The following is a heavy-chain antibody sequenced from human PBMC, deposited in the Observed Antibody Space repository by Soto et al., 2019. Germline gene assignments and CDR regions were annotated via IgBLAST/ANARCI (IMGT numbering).Heavy chain of an antibody. Sequence: GGSLRLSCTASGFTFGDYAMSWFRQAPGKGLEWVGFIRSKAYGGTTEYAASVKGRFTISRDDPKSIAYLQMNSLKTEDTAVYYCTRDPSTNYYYYGMDVWGQGTTVTVSS. J-gene: IGHJ6*02. D-gene: IGHD1-26*01. CDR1: GFTFGDYA. V-gene: IGHV3-49*03. CDR2: IRSKAYGGTT. CDR3: TRDPSTNYYYYGMDV.